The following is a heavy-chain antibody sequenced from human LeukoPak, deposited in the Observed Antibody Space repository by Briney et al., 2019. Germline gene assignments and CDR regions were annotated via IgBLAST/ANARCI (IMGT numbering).Heavy chain of an antibody. CDR3: ARDLLRAYCGGDCYGSWFDP. J-gene: IGHJ5*02. D-gene: IGHD2-21*02. CDR1: GGTFSSYA. Sequence: SVKVSCKASGGTFSSYAISWVRQAPGQGLEWMGRIIPIFGIANYAQKFQGRVTITADKSTSTAYMELSSLRSEDTAMYYCARDLLRAYCGGDCYGSWFDPWGQGTLVTVSS. V-gene: IGHV1-69*04. CDR2: IIPIFGIA.